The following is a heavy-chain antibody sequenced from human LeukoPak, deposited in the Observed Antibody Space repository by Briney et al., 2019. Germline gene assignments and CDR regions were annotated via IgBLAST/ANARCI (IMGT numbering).Heavy chain of an antibody. Sequence: SETLSLTCTVSGGSISSGSYYWSWIRQPAGKGLEWIGRIYTSGSTNYNPSLKSRVTMSVDTSKNQFSLKLSSVTAADTAVYYCARENSGSYWGRSYYYYYMDVWGKGTTVTVSS. CDR1: GGSISSGSYY. CDR3: ARENSGSYWGRSYYYYYMDV. J-gene: IGHJ6*03. CDR2: IYTSGST. D-gene: IGHD1-26*01. V-gene: IGHV4-61*02.